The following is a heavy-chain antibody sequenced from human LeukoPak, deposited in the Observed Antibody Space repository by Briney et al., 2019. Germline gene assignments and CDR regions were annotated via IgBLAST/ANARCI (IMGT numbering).Heavy chain of an antibody. V-gene: IGHV3-30-3*01. D-gene: IGHD5-18*01. CDR3: ARWGYSYGFEDDY. J-gene: IGHJ4*02. Sequence: PGRSLRLSCAASGFTFSSYAMHWVRQAPGKGLEWVAVISYDGSNKYYADSVKGRFTISRDNSKNTLYLQMNSLRAEDTAVYYCARWGYSYGFEDDYWGQGTLVTVSS. CDR2: ISYDGSNK. CDR1: GFTFSSYA.